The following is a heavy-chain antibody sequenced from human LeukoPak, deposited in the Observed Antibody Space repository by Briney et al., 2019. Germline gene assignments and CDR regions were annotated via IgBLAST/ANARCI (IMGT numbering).Heavy chain of an antibody. V-gene: IGHV4-39*07. J-gene: IGHJ4*02. CDR3: ARGRYYFDY. Sequence: SETLSLTCTVSGGSISTSNYYWGWIRQPPGKGLEWIGSIYHSGSTYYNPSLKSRVTISVDTSKNQFSLKLSSVTAADTAVYYCARGRYYFDYWGQGTLVTVSS. CDR1: GGSISTSNYY. CDR2: IYHSGST.